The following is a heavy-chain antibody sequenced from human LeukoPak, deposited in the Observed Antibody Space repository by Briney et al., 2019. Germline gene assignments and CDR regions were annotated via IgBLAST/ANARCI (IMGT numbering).Heavy chain of an antibody. D-gene: IGHD6-13*01. V-gene: IGHV5-51*01. CDR3: ARLSLRYSSSWLDY. Sequence: GESLKISCKGSGYIFTSYWIGWVRQMPGKGLEWMGIIYPGDSDTRYSPSFQGQVTISADKSIATAYLQWSSLKASDTAMYYCARLSLRYSSSWLDYWGQGTLVTVSS. J-gene: IGHJ4*02. CDR1: GYIFTSYW. CDR2: IYPGDSDT.